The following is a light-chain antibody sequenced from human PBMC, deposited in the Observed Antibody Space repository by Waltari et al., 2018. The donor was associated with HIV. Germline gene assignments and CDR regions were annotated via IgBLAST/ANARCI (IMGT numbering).Light chain of an antibody. CDR1: TSKIAQNF. CDR2: END. Sequence: QSLLTQPPSVSAAPGQQVTISCSGNTSKIAQNFVSWYRHAPGAAPKLLIFENDHRAAGIPDRFSASTFGASAALTITALQGDDEADYYCQTWDSGLNAIVFGAGTKLTVL. V-gene: IGLV1-51*01. J-gene: IGLJ2*01. CDR3: QTWDSGLNAIV.